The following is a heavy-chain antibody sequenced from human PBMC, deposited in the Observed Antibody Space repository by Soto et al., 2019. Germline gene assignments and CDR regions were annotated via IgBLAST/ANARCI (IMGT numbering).Heavy chain of an antibody. CDR1: VGSISSGGYY. D-gene: IGHD3-10*01. CDR2: IYYSGST. V-gene: IGHV4-31*03. J-gene: IGHJ5*02. CDR3: ARDQHYYGSPWFDP. Sequence: PSETLSLTCTVSVGSISSGGYYWSWIRQHPGKGLEWIGYIYYSGSTYYNPSLKSRVTISVDTSKNQFSLKLSSATAADTAVYYCARDQHYYGSPWFDPWGQGTLVTVSS.